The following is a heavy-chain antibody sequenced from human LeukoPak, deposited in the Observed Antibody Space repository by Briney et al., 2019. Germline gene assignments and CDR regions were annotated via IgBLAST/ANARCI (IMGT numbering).Heavy chain of an antibody. CDR2: IIWSGGST. CDR1: GFTFEDYG. J-gene: IGHJ4*02. V-gene: IGHV3-20*04. D-gene: IGHD3-9*01. Sequence: GGSLRLSCAASGFTFEDYGMSWVRQTPGKGLEWVSGIIWSGGSTGYADSVKGRFTISRDNSKNTLFLQMNSLRPEDTAVYYCARGPDYDILADYFDYWGQGTLVTVSS. CDR3: ARGPDYDILADYFDY.